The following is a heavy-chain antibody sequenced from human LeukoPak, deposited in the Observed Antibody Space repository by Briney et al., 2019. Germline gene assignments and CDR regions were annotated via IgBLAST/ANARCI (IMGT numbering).Heavy chain of an antibody. J-gene: IGHJ6*02. CDR2: INPDGRDT. Sequence: GGSLRLSCVVSGFTFNRCWMNWVRQAPGKGLEWVAHINPDGRDTYYVDSVKGRFTISRDNAKNSLYLQMNSLRAEDTAVYYCAREAYCGGDCYDMDVWGQGTTVTVSS. CDR1: GFTFNRCW. V-gene: IGHV3-7*01. D-gene: IGHD2-21*01. CDR3: AREAYCGGDCYDMDV.